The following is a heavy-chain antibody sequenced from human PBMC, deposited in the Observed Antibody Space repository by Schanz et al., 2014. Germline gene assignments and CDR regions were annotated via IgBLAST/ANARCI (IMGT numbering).Heavy chain of an antibody. Sequence: QVQLVQSGAEVKKPGATVKVSCKASGYIFINSGISWVRQAPGQGLEWMGWISVYTGNTKYGQKVQGRVSMTADTSTNTAYMELRSLRSDDTAVYYCARSAGRDFWSSYYTRFDYWGQGTLVTVSS. J-gene: IGHJ4*02. CDR3: ARSAGRDFWSSYYTRFDY. CDR2: ISVYTGNT. V-gene: IGHV1-18*01. CDR1: GYIFINSG. D-gene: IGHD3-3*01.